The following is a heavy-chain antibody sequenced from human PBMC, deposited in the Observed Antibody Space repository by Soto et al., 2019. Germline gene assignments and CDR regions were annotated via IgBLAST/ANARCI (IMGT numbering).Heavy chain of an antibody. V-gene: IGHV4-34*01. Sequence: PSETLSLTCAVYGGSFSGYYWSWIRQPPGKGLEWIGEINHSGSTNYNPSLKSRVTISVDTSKNQFSLKLSSVTAADTAVYYFARGPPKLYYYGSGSFDPWGQGTLVTVSS. D-gene: IGHD3-10*01. CDR3: ARGPPKLYYYGSGSFDP. CDR1: GGSFSGYY. J-gene: IGHJ5*02. CDR2: INHSGST.